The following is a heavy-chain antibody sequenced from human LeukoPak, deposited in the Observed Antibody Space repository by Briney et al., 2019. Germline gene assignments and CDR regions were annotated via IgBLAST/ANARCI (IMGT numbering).Heavy chain of an antibody. J-gene: IGHJ4*01. CDR2: IYHSGST. D-gene: IGHD3-22*01. CDR3: ARYSYDSSGYYLLDY. CDR1: GGSINNYY. V-gene: IGHV4-59*12. Sequence: PSETLSLTCTVSGGSINNYYWSWIRQPPGKGLEWIGYIYHSGSTYYNPSLKSRVTISVDRSKNQFSLKLSSVTAADTAVYYCARYSYDSSGYYLLDYWGQGTLVTVSS.